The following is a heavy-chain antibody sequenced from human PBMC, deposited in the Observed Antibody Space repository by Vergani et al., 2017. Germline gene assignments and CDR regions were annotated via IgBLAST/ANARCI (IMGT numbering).Heavy chain of an antibody. CDR3: ARDLYYLGSGSYPYVYYYGLDV. CDR2: ISSSSRYI. J-gene: IGHJ6*02. V-gene: IGHV3-21*04. D-gene: IGHD3-10*01. CDR1: GFTFSSYS. Sequence: EVQLVESGGGLVKRGGSLRLSCAASGFTFSSYSMNWVCKAPGKGLEWVSSISSSSRYIHYSDSLTGRFTISRDNAKSSLYLQMNSLGAEDTGVYYCARDLYYLGSGSYPYVYYYGLDVWVQGTAVTVSS.